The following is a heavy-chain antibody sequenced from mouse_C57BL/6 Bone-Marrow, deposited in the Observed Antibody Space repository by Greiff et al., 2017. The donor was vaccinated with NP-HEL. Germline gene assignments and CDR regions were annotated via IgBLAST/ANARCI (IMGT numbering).Heavy chain of an antibody. CDR2: FYPGSGSI. D-gene: IGHD1-1*01. V-gene: IGHV1-62-2*01. J-gene: IGHJ1*03. Sequence: VQLQESGAELVKPGASVKLSCKASGYTFTEYTIHWVKQRPGQGLEWIGWFYPGSGSIKYNEKFKDKATLTADKSSRTVYMELSRLPSEESAVYFCARHGALLITTSWYFEVWGTGTTVTVSS. CDR3: ARHGALLITTSWYFEV. CDR1: GYTFTEYT.